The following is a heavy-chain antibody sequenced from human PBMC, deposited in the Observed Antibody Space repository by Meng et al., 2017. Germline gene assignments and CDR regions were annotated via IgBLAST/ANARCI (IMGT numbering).Heavy chain of an antibody. CDR2: IKPDGTMT. V-gene: IGHV3-74*01. CDR1: GFTFRNYW. Sequence: EVALVGSVGGFVHAVGCLRLSFPASGFTFRNYWMHWVRHAPEKGLVWVSRIKPDGTMTVYADSVKGRFTISRDNAKNTLYLQMNSLRSDDTAVYYCARSDWFDPWGQGTLVTVSS. CDR3: ARSDWFDP. J-gene: IGHJ5*02.